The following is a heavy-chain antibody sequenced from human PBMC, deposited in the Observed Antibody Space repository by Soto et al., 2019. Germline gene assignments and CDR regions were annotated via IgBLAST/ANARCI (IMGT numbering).Heavy chain of an antibody. CDR3: ARERSAAGTGWFDP. J-gene: IGHJ5*02. CDR2: MNPNSGNT. Sequence: QVQLVQSGAEVKKPGASVTVSCKASGYTFTSYDINWVRQATGQGLEWMGWMNPNSGNTGYAQKFQGRVTMTRNTSISTAYMELSSLRSEDTAEYYCARERSAAGTGWFDPWGPGTLVTVSS. D-gene: IGHD6-13*01. V-gene: IGHV1-8*01. CDR1: GYTFTSYD.